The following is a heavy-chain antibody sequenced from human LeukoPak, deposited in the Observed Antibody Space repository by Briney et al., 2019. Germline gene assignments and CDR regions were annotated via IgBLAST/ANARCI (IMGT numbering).Heavy chain of an antibody. CDR2: IVVGSGNT. V-gene: IGHV1-58*02. D-gene: IGHD1-14*01. CDR3: ARAGRGGGFDY. Sequence: EASVKVSCKASGGTFSSYAISWVRQARGQRLEWIGWIVVGSGNTNYAQKFQERVTITRDMSTSTAYMELSSLRSEDTAVYYCARAGRGGGFDYWGQGTLVIVSS. CDR1: GGTFSSYA. J-gene: IGHJ4*02.